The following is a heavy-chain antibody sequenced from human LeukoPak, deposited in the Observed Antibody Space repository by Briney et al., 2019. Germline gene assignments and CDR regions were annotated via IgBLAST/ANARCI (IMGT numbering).Heavy chain of an antibody. CDR3: ARDPQPYSYGSYYFDY. J-gene: IGHJ4*02. CDR2: IIPIFGIA. Sequence: SVKVSCKASGGTFSSYAISWVRQAPGQGLEWMGRIIPIFGIANYPQKFQGRVTITADKSTSTAYMELSSLRSEDTAVYYCARDPQPYSYGSYYFDYWGQGTLVTVSS. V-gene: IGHV1-69*04. D-gene: IGHD5-18*01. CDR1: GGTFSSYA.